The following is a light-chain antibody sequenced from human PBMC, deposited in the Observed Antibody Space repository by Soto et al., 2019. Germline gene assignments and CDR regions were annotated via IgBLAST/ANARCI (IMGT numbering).Light chain of an antibody. V-gene: IGLV3-21*04. CDR3: QVWDSSSDHPYV. CDR1: NIGSKS. Sequence: SYELTQPPSVSVAPGKTARLTCGGNNIGSKSVHWYQQKPGQAPVLVIYYDSDRPSGIPERFSGSNSGNTATLTISRVEAGDEADYYCQVWDSSSDHPYVFGTGTKLTV. J-gene: IGLJ1*01. CDR2: YDS.